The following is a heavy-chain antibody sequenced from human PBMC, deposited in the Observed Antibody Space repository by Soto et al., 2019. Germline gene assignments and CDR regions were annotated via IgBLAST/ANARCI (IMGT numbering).Heavy chain of an antibody. CDR1: GYTFTGYY. Sequence: ASVKVSFKASGYTFTGYYMHWVRQAPGQGLEWMGWINPNSGGTNYAQKFQGRATMTRDTSISTAYMELSRLRSDDTAVYYCARKYSSSWYEMDYWGQGTLVTVSS. CDR3: ARKYSSSWYEMDY. J-gene: IGHJ4*02. V-gene: IGHV1-2*02. CDR2: INPNSGGT. D-gene: IGHD6-13*01.